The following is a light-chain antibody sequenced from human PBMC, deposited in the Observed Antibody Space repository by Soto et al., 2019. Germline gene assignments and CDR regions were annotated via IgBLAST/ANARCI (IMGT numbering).Light chain of an antibody. CDR2: EVS. Sequence: QSALTQPPSASGSPGQSVAISCTGNSSDVGGYSYVSWYQQHPGKAPKLMIYEVSKRPSGVPDRFSGSKSGNTASLTVSGLQAEYEADYYCSSYARNRDVLFGGGTKLTVL. CDR3: SSYARNRDVL. V-gene: IGLV2-8*01. J-gene: IGLJ2*01. CDR1: SSDVGGYSY.